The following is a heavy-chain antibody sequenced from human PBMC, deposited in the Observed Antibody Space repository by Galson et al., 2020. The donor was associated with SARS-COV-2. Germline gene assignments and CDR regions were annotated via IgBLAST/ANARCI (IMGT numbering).Heavy chain of an antibody. CDR2: IYSGGAT. D-gene: IGHD4-17*01. V-gene: IGHV3-53*01. Sequence: TNPGGSLRLSCAASGFTVSSTYMSWARQAPGKGLEWVSVIYSGGATFYADSVKGRFAISRDSSKNTLYLQMNSLRAEDTAVYFCARDRTSYGDYVFVWGQGTLVTVSS. J-gene: IGHJ4*02. CDR3: ARDRTSYGDYVFV. CDR1: GFTVSSTY.